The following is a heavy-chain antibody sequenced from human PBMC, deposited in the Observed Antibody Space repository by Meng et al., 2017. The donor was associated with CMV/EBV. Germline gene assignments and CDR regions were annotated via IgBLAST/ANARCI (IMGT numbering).Heavy chain of an antibody. CDR2: ISAYNGNT. V-gene: IGHV1-18*01. D-gene: IGHD3-10*01. CDR1: GYTCTSQG. J-gene: IGHJ4*02. CDR3: AAYPQTMVRGVALWGAFDY. Sequence: QVQVVQSGDEVKKPGASVKVSCKDSGYTCTSQGISWVRRAPGQGLEWMGWISAYNGNTNYAQKLQGRVTMTTDTSTSTAYMELRSLRSDDTAVYYCAAYPQTMVRGVALWGAFDYWGQGTLVTVSS.